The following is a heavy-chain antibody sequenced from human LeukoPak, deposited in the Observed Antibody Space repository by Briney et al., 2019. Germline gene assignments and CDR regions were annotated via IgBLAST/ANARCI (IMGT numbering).Heavy chain of an antibody. CDR3: RGKNFWSGYNYYYYYMDV. CDR1: GGSISSYY. CDR2: IYYSGST. V-gene: IGHV4-59*12. J-gene: IGHJ6*03. Sequence: SETLSLTCTVSGGSISSYYWSWIRQPPGKGLEWIGYIYYSGSTNYNPSLKSRVTISVDTSKNQFSLKLSSVTAADTAVYYCRGKNFWSGYNYYYYYMDVWGKGTTVTVSS. D-gene: IGHD3-3*01.